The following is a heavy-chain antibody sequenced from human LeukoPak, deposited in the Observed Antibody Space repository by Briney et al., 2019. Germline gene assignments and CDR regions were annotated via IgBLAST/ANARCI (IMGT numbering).Heavy chain of an antibody. CDR2: IKSDGSST. J-gene: IGHJ4*02. D-gene: IGHD1-26*01. V-gene: IGHV3-74*01. CDR3: VRDNRSYNFDY. CDR1: GFTFSRYW. Sequence: PGGSLRLSCAASGFTFSRYWMHWVRQAPGKGRVGVSCIKSDGSSTSIADSAKGRFTISRDNAKNTVYLQMNSLRAEDTAVYYCVRDNRSYNFDYWGQGTLVTVSS.